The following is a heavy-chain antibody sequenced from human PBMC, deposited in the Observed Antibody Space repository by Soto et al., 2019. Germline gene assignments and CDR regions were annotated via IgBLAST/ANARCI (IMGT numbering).Heavy chain of an antibody. D-gene: IGHD3-10*01. CDR3: AKDMVRGEYYGMDV. CDR1: GFTFSSYG. J-gene: IGHJ6*02. CDR2: ISYDGSNK. Sequence: GGSLRLSCAASGFTFSSYGMHWVRQAPGKGLEWVAVISYDGSNKYYADSVKGRFTISRDNSKNTLYLQMNSLRAEDTAVYYCAKDMVRGEYYGMDVWGQGTTVTVSS. V-gene: IGHV3-30*18.